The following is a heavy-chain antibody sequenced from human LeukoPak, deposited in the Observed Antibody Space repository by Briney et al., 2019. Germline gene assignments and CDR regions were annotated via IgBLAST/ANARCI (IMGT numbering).Heavy chain of an antibody. V-gene: IGHV3-53*01. CDR3: VRDLWDSTGY. CDR2: IYSGGTT. Sequence: GGSLRLSCAASGFTVSSSYMTWVRQAPGEGLDWVSVIYSGGTTYHADSVKGRSTISRDNSQNTVYLQMNSLRAEDTAVYYCVRDLWDSTGYWGQGTLVTVSS. J-gene: IGHJ4*02. D-gene: IGHD3-22*01. CDR1: GFTVSSSY.